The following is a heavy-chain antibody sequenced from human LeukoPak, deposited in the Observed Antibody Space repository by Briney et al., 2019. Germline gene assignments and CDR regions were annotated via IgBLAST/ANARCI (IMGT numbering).Heavy chain of an antibody. Sequence: GASVKVSCKASGGTFSSYAISWVRQAPGQGLEWMGRIIPIFGIANYAQKFQGRVTITADKSTSTAYMELSSLRSEDTAVYYCARDRIFGAVISYYYGMDVWGQGTTVTVSS. D-gene: IGHD3-3*01. CDR2: IIPIFGIA. J-gene: IGHJ6*02. V-gene: IGHV1-69*04. CDR1: GGTFSSYA. CDR3: ARDRIFGAVISYYYGMDV.